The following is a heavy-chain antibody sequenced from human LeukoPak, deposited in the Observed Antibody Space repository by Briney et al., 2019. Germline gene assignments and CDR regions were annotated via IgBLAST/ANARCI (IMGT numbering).Heavy chain of an antibody. CDR2: ISASGGST. Sequence: PGGSLRLSCAASGFTFSGHAMSWVRQAPGKGLESVSVISASGGSTYYADSVKGRFTISRDNSKNTLYLQMNSLRAEDTAVYYCAKDLDTSRSEFGVSIMDYWGQGTLVTVSS. J-gene: IGHJ4*02. CDR1: GFTFSGHA. D-gene: IGHD3-3*01. V-gene: IGHV3-23*01. CDR3: AKDLDTSRSEFGVSIMDY.